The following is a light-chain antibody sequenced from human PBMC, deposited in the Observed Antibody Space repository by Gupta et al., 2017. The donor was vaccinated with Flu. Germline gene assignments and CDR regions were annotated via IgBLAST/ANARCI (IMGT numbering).Light chain of an antibody. CDR1: RSNIGSNT. CDR2: SNN. V-gene: IGLV1-44*01. Sequence: TIPGSGSRSNIGSNTVNWYQQLTGTAPKLLIYSNNQRHSGVPDRFSGSKSGTSASLAISGLQAEDEADYYCAAWDDSLKGYVFGTGTKVTVL. CDR3: AAWDDSLKGYV. J-gene: IGLJ1*01.